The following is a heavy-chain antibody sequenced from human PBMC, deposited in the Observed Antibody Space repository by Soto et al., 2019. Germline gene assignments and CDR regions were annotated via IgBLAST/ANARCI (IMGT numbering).Heavy chain of an antibody. CDR3: ARGPGYSYGYYYYYYGMDV. CDR2: IYYSGST. CDR1: GGSVSSGSYY. J-gene: IGHJ6*02. V-gene: IGHV4-61*01. D-gene: IGHD5-18*01. Sequence: ETLSLTCTVSGGSVSSGSYYWGWIRQPPGKGLEWIGYIYYSGSTNYNPSLKSRVTISVDTSKNQFSLKLSSVTAADTAVYYCARGPGYSYGYYYYYYGMDVWGQGTTVTVSS.